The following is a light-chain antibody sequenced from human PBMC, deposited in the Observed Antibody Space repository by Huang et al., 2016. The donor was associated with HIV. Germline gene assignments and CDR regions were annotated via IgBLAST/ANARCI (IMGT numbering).Light chain of an antibody. CDR1: QGISKS. CDR3: QRYQSVPWT. J-gene: IGKJ1*01. V-gene: IGKV1-NL1*01. Sequence: DIQMTQSPSSLSASVGDRVTIICRASQGISKSSAWYQQKPGKAPKLLLYATSKLGSGVPARVSGSGSGTHYTLTISTLQPEDLATYYCQRYQSVPWTFGQGTKVAI. CDR2: ATS.